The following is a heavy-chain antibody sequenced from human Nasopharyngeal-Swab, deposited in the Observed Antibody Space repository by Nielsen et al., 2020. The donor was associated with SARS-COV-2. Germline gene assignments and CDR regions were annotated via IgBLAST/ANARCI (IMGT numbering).Heavy chain of an antibody. J-gene: IGHJ3*02. Sequence: WIRQPPGKGLEWVAVISYDGSNKYYADSVKGRFTISRDNSKNTAYLQMNSLKTEDTAVYYCTRLRYDFWSGWGAADAFDIWGQGTMVTVSS. CDR3: TRLRYDFWSGWGAADAFDI. CDR2: ISYDGSNK. V-gene: IGHV3-30-3*01. D-gene: IGHD3-3*01.